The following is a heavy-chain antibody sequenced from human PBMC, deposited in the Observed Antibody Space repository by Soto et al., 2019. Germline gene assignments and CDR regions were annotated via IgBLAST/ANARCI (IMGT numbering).Heavy chain of an antibody. CDR1: GFTFSSYA. V-gene: IGHV3-30-3*01. CDR2: ISYDGRNK. D-gene: IGHD3-3*01. Sequence: GGSLRLSCAASGFTFSSYAMHWVRQAPGKGLEWVAVISYDGRNKYYADSVKGRFTISRDNSKNTLYLQMNSLRAEDTAVYYCAREIERLLGYWGQGTLVTVSS. CDR3: AREIERLLGY. J-gene: IGHJ4*02.